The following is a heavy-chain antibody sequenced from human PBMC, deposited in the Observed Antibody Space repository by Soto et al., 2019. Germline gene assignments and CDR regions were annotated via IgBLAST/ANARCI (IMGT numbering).Heavy chain of an antibody. CDR1: GFTFSSYA. Sequence: GESLKISCSASGFTFSSYAMHWVRQAPGKGLEYVSAISSNGGSTYYADSVKGRFTISRDNSKNTLYLQMSSLRAEDTAVYYCVKDSVIPDDIVQSYYYYGMDVWGQGTTVTVSS. CDR2: ISSNGGST. CDR3: VKDSVIPDDIVQSYYYYGMDV. D-gene: IGHD5-12*01. V-gene: IGHV3-64D*08. J-gene: IGHJ6*02.